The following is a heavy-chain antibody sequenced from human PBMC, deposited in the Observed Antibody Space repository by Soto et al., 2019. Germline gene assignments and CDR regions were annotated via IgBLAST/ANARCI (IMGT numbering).Heavy chain of an antibody. CDR3: ARELGQQLVDH. CDR1: GYTFNSYG. J-gene: IGHJ4*02. V-gene: IGHV1-18*01. CDR2: INAYNGNT. D-gene: IGHD6-13*01. Sequence: QVQLVQSGAEVKKPGASVKVSCKASGYTFNSYGISWVRQAPGQGLEWMGWINAYNGNTNYAQKLQGRVTMTTDTSTCTAYMELRSLRSDYTAVYYCARELGQQLVDHWGQGTLLTVSS.